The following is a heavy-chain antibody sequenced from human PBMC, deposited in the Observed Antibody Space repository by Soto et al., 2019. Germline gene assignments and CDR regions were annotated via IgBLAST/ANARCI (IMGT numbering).Heavy chain of an antibody. Sequence: SLRLSCAASGFTFSNYAVTWVRQAPGKGLECVSTISGSGGSTYYADSVKGRFTISRDNSKNTLYLQMNSLRAEDTAVYYCAKDQGSSWYEIDYWGQGTLVTVSS. CDR3: AKDQGSSWYEIDY. D-gene: IGHD6-13*01. J-gene: IGHJ4*02. V-gene: IGHV3-23*01. CDR2: ISGSGGST. CDR1: GFTFSNYA.